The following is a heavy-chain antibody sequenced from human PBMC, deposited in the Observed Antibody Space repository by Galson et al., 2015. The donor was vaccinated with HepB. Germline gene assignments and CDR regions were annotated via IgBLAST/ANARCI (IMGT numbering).Heavy chain of an antibody. Sequence: SVKVSCKVSGYTLSELSMHWVRQAPGKGLEWVGGFDPEEGETVYAQRFQGRVTMTEDTSTDTAYMELSSLRVDDTAVYYCATDRPSSGWKAYYYYMEVWGKGTTVTVSS. CDR2: FDPEEGET. J-gene: IGHJ6*03. CDR3: ATDRPSSGWKAYYYYMEV. V-gene: IGHV1-24*01. CDR1: GYTLSELS. D-gene: IGHD6-19*01.